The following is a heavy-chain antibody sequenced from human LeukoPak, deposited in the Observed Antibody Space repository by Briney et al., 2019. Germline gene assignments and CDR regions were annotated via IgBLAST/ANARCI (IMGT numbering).Heavy chain of an antibody. J-gene: IGHJ4*02. V-gene: IGHV3-7*01. CDR2: IKQTGSYE. D-gene: IGHD2-21*01. CDR1: GFTFSNYW. Sequence: GGSLRLSCAASGFTFSNYWMSWVRQAPGKGLEWVATIKQTGSYEFYVDSVKGRFTISRDNAKNSLFLQMNSLRGEDTAMYYCARGSYWGGDYWGQGALVFVSS. CDR3: ARGSYWGGDY.